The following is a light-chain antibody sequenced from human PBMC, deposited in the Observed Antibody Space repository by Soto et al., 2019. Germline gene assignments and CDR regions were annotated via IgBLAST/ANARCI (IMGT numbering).Light chain of an antibody. Sequence: DIQMTQSPSSLSASVGDRVTITCRASQSIITYLNWYQQKPGKAPKVLIYAASSLQSGVPSRFSGSESGTDFSLTISNLQPEDFATYYCQQSYSTPHTFGQGTKLEIK. J-gene: IGKJ2*01. CDR2: AAS. CDR1: QSIITY. V-gene: IGKV1-39*01. CDR3: QQSYSTPHT.